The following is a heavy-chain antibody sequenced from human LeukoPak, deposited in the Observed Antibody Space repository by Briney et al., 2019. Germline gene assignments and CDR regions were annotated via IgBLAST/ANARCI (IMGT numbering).Heavy chain of an antibody. CDR3: SRGPRFDP. Sequence: ASVKVSCKTSGYSFNIYEINWVRQATGQGLEWMGWVNPNSGDTDYAQKFQGRLNMTRNTSISTAYMELSGLRLEDTAVYYCSRGPRFDPWGQGTQVTVSS. CDR1: GYSFNIYE. J-gene: IGHJ5*02. V-gene: IGHV1-8*01. CDR2: VNPNSGDT.